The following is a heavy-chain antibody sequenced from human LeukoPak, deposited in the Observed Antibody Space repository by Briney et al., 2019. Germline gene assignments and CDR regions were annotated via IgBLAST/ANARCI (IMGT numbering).Heavy chain of an antibody. D-gene: IGHD2-21*01. CDR3: ARGSRVISTPFDY. CDR1: GFTFSSYS. CDR2: ISSSSSTI. Sequence: GRSLRLSCAASGFTFSSYSMNWVRQAPGKGLEWVSYISSSSSTIYYADSVKGRFTISRDNSKNTLYLQMNSLRAEDTAVYYCARGSRVISTPFDYWGQGTLVTVSS. V-gene: IGHV3-48*01. J-gene: IGHJ4*02.